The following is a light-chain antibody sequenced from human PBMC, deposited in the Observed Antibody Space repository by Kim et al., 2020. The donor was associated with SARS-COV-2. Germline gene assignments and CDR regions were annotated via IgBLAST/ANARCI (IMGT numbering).Light chain of an antibody. Sequence: SPWETATRSCRASQSVSSNLAWDQQKPGQAPRHLIYGASTRATGIPARFSGSGSWTEFTLTISSLQSEDFAVYYCQQYNNWPPLTFGGGTKVDIK. V-gene: IGKV3-15*01. CDR2: GAS. J-gene: IGKJ4*01. CDR3: QQYNNWPPLT. CDR1: QSVSSN.